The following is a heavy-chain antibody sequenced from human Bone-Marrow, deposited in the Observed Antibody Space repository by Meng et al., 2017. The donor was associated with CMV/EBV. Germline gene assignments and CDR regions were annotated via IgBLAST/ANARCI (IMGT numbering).Heavy chain of an antibody. CDR2: THTSGNT. D-gene: IGHD1-1*01. Sequence: QAQLQEPCSGLVKPSQILSLTCTVSGGSIRRGSYYWNWIRQPAGKGLEWIGRTHTSGNTNYNPSLKSRVTISVDTSKNQLSLKVTSVTAADTAVYYCARGDRVELEPFDYWGRGILVTVSS. V-gene: IGHV4-61*02. CDR1: GGSIRRGSYY. CDR3: ARGDRVELEPFDY. J-gene: IGHJ4*02.